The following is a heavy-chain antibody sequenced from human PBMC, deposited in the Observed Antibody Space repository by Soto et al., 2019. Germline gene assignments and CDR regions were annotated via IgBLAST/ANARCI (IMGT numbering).Heavy chain of an antibody. Sequence: SETLSLTCAVYGGSFSGYYWSWIRQPPGKGLEWIGEINHSGSTNYNPSLKSRVTISVDTSKNQFSLKLSSVTAADTAVYYCARTIVVVPAAAADYYYYYYMDVWGKGTTVTVSS. J-gene: IGHJ6*03. CDR1: GGSFSGYY. CDR2: INHSGST. D-gene: IGHD2-2*01. CDR3: ARTIVVVPAAAADYYYYYYMDV. V-gene: IGHV4-34*01.